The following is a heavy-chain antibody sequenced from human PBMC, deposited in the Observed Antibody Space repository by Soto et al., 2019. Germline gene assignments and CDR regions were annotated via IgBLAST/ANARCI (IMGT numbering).Heavy chain of an antibody. CDR1: GASISSYY. J-gene: IGHJ4*02. CDR3: ARHSQNAPPLWFGELLS. CDR2: IHYSGSI. V-gene: IGHV4-59*01. Sequence: QVQLQESGPGLVKPSETLSLTCTVSGASISSYYWSWIRQPPGKGLDWIGYIHYSGSINYNPSLKSRGIISRYTSKNQSSLNLSSVTAADTAVYYCARHSQNAPPLWFGELLSWGQGTLVTVSS. D-gene: IGHD3-10*01.